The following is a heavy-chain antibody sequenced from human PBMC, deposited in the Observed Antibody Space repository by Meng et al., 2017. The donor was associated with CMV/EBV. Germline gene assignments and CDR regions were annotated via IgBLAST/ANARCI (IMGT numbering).Heavy chain of an antibody. J-gene: IGHJ6*02. CDR2: ISAYNGNT. CDR1: GYTFTSYG. CDR3: ARTRLTTRFYYYGMDV. Sequence: ASVKVSCKASGYTFTSYGISWVRQAPGQGLEWMGWISAYNGNTNYAQKLQGRVTMTTDTSTSTAYMELRSLRSDDTAVYYCARTRLTTRFYYYGMDVWGQGTTVTVSS. V-gene: IGHV1-18*01. D-gene: IGHD1-1*01.